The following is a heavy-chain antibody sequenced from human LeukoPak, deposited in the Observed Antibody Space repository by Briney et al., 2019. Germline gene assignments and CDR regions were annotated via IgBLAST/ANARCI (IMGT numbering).Heavy chain of an antibody. CDR1: GFTFTTYA. CDR3: ARARYCSGSSCYIDY. J-gene: IGHJ4*02. D-gene: IGHD2-2*02. V-gene: IGHV3-23*01. Sequence: PGGSLRLSCAASGFTFTTYAMSWVRQAPGKGLEWVSGISGGGDSTYYADSVKGRFTISRDNAKNTLYLQMNSLRAEDTAVYYCARARYCSGSSCYIDYWGQGTLVTVSS. CDR2: ISGGGDST.